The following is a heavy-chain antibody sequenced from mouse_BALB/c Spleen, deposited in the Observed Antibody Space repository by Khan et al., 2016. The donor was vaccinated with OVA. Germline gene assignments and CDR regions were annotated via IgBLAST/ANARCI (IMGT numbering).Heavy chain of an antibody. Sequence: DVKLVESGGDLVKPGGSLKFSCAASGFTFSSYSMSWVRQTPDKRLEWVATISSGGDYTYYSDNVKGRFTLSRDNAKNTLYLQMSSLKSEDTAMYYCASHLTGSFAYWGQGTLVTVSA. D-gene: IGHD4-1*01. CDR2: ISSGGDYT. J-gene: IGHJ3*01. CDR3: ASHLTGSFAY. V-gene: IGHV5-6*02. CDR1: GFTFSSYS.